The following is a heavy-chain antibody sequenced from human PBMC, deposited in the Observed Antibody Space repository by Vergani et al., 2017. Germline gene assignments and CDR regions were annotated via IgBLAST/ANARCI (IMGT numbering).Heavy chain of an antibody. CDR2: IYPGDSDT. CDR3: ARRYYYDSSGFTKAFDI. V-gene: IGHV5-51*01. Sequence: EVQLVQSGAEVKKPGESLKISCKGSGYSFTSYWIGWVRQMPGKGLEWMGIIYPGDSDTRYSPSFRGQVTISADKSISTAYLQWSSLKASDTAMYYCARRYYYDSSGFTKAFDIWGQGTMVTVSS. J-gene: IGHJ3*02. D-gene: IGHD3-22*01. CDR1: GYSFTSYW.